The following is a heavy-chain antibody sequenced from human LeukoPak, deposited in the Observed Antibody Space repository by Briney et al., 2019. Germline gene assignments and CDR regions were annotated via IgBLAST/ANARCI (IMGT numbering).Heavy chain of an antibody. CDR2: IYYSGST. CDR1: GGSISSYY. CDR3: ARIENHWFDP. V-gene: IGHV4-59*01. J-gene: IGHJ5*02. Sequence: SETLSLTCTVSGGSISSYYWSWIRQPPGKGLEWIGYIYYSGSTNYNPSLKSRVTISVDTSKNQFSLRLSSVTAADTAVYYCARIENHWFDPWGQGTLVTVSS.